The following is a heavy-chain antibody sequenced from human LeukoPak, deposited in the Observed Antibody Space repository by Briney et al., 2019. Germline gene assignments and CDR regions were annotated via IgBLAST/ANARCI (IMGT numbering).Heavy chain of an antibody. CDR3: ARDLVPAAPDY. J-gene: IGHJ4*02. D-gene: IGHD2-2*01. CDR2: ISSSSSYI. CDR1: GFTFSSYS. V-gene: IGHV3-21*01. Sequence: PGGSLRLSCAASGFTFSSYSMNWVRQAPGKGLEWVSSISSSSSYIYYADSVKGRFTIPRDNAKNSLYLQMNSLRAEDTAVYYCARDLVPAAPDYWGQGTLVTVSS.